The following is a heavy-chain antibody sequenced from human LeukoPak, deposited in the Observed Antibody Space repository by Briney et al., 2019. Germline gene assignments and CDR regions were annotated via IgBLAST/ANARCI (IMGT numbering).Heavy chain of an antibody. Sequence: SETLSLTCTVSVGSISSYYWSWIRQPPGKGLEWIGYIYYSGSTNYNPSLKSRVTISVDTSKNQFSLKLTSATAADTAVYYCARHPASRSLLAAPGAFDIWGQGTMVTVSS. V-gene: IGHV4-59*08. CDR1: VGSISSYY. D-gene: IGHD6-6*01. CDR2: IYYSGST. CDR3: ARHPASRSLLAAPGAFDI. J-gene: IGHJ3*02.